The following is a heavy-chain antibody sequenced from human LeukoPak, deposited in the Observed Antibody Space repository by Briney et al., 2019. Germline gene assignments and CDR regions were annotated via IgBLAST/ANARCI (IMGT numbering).Heavy chain of an antibody. Sequence: ASVKVSCKASGYTFTGYYMHWVRQAPGQGLEWMGRINPNSGGSNYAQKFQGRVTMTRDTSISTAYMELSRLRSDDTAVYYCARGLNYYDSSGIDYWGQGTLVTVSS. V-gene: IGHV1-2*06. CDR3: ARGLNYYDSSGIDY. D-gene: IGHD3-22*01. J-gene: IGHJ4*02. CDR1: GYTFTGYY. CDR2: INPNSGGS.